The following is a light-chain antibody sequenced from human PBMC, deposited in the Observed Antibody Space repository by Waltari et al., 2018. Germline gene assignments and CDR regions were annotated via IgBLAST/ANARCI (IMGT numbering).Light chain of an antibody. Sequence: EIVLTQSLGTLSLAPGERATLSCTASQSVSRTLALYQQKPGQAPSLLIYAASTRATGIPDGFSGSGSGTDFSLTISRLEPEDFAVYYCQHYVRLPATFGQGTKVEIK. CDR3: QHYVRLPAT. J-gene: IGKJ1*01. CDR2: AAS. V-gene: IGKV3-20*01. CDR1: QSVSRT.